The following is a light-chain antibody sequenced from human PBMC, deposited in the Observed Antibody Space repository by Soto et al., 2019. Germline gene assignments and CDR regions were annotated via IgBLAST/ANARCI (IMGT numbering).Light chain of an antibody. CDR1: SSDVGGYNY. CDR2: DVS. V-gene: IGLV2-11*01. J-gene: IGLJ7*01. Sequence: QSALTQPRSVSGSPGQSVTISCTGTSSDVGGYNYVSWYQQHPGKAPKVMIYDVSKRPSGVPDRFSGSKSGNTASLTISGLQAEDEADYYCCSYAAAAVFGGGTQLTVL. CDR3: CSYAAAAV.